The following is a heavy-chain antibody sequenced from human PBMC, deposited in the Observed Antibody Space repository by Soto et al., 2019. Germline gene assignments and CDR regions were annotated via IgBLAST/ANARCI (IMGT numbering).Heavy chain of an antibody. Sequence: PGGSLRLSCVASGFTFSSYDMHWVRQATGKGLEWVSAIGTAGDTYYPGSVKGRFTISRENAKNSLYLQMNSLRAGDTAVYYCARGDCSGGSCYRGPYYGMDVWGQGTTVTVSS. CDR3: ARGDCSGGSCYRGPYYGMDV. CDR1: GFTFSSYD. D-gene: IGHD2-15*01. V-gene: IGHV3-13*01. CDR2: IGTAGDT. J-gene: IGHJ6*02.